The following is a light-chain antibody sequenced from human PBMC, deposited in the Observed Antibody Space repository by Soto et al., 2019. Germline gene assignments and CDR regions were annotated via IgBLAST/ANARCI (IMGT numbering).Light chain of an antibody. CDR2: EVS. J-gene: IGLJ1*01. CDR3: CSYAGSSTFLYV. CDR1: SSDVGSYNL. Sequence: QSALTQPASVSGSPGQSIPISCTGTSSDVGSYNLVSWYQQHPGKAPKLMIYEVSKRPSGVSNRFSGSKSGNTASLTISGLQAEDEADYYCCSYAGSSTFLYVFGTGTKLTVL. V-gene: IGLV2-23*02.